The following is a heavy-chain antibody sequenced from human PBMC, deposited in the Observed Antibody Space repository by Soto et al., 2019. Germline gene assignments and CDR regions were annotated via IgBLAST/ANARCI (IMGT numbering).Heavy chain of an antibody. CDR2: INPNSGAT. CDR3: ARGWGSSSNNFFDP. CDR1: GYTFINYY. Sequence: QVQLVQSGAEVKKPGASVKVSCKASGYTFINYYMHWVRQAPGQGLEWMGWINPNSGATNLAQKFQGRVTMTRDTSISTAYMELTRLTSDDTAVYYCARGWGSSSNNFFDPWGQGTLVTVSS. D-gene: IGHD6-6*01. V-gene: IGHV1-2*02. J-gene: IGHJ5*02.